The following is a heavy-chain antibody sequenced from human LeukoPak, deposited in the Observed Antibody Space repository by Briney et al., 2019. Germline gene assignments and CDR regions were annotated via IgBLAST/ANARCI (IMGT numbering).Heavy chain of an antibody. Sequence: PGGSLRLSCAASGFTFSSYWMSWVRQAPGKGLEWVANIKQDGSEKYYVDSVKGRFTISRDNAKNSLYLQMNSLRAEDTAVYYCAREDISVAGAFDIWGQGTMVAVSS. V-gene: IGHV3-7*01. D-gene: IGHD6-19*01. CDR2: IKQDGSEK. CDR1: GFTFSSYW. J-gene: IGHJ3*02. CDR3: AREDISVAGAFDI.